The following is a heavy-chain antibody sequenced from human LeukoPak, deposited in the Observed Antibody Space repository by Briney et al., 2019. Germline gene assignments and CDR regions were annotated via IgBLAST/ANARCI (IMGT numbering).Heavy chain of an antibody. D-gene: IGHD3-3*02. CDR1: GGSISSSSYY. CDR3: ARGLLIFGVVLSGMDV. Sequence: SETLSLTCTVSGGSISSSSYYWGWIRQPPGKGLEWIGEINHSGSTNYNPSLKSRVTISVDTSKNQFSLKLSSVTAADTAVYYCARGLLIFGVVLSGMDVWGQGTTVTVSS. CDR2: INHSGST. V-gene: IGHV4-39*07. J-gene: IGHJ6*02.